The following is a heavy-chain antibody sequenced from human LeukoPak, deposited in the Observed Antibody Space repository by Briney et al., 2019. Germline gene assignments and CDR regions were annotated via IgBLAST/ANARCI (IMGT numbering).Heavy chain of an antibody. CDR3: ARDSGSFPVYFDY. Sequence: GASVKVSCKASGYTFTGYYMHWVRQAPGQGLEWMGWINPNSGGTNYAQKFQGRVTMTRDTFISTAYMELSRLRSDDTAVYYCARDSGSFPVYFDYWGQGTLVTVSS. CDR1: GYTFTGYY. CDR2: INPNSGGT. V-gene: IGHV1-2*02. D-gene: IGHD1-26*01. J-gene: IGHJ4*02.